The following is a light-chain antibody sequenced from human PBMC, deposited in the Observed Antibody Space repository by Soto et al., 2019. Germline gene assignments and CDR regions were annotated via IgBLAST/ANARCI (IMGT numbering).Light chain of an antibody. Sequence: DIQMTQSPSSLSASVGDRVTITCRASQSISSYLNWYQQKPGKAPKLLIYEASTLQSGVPSSFSGSGSGTDFTLIISSLQPEDFATYYCQQSFSTPPTLGPGTKV. V-gene: IGKV1-39*01. CDR3: QQSFSTPPT. J-gene: IGKJ1*01. CDR1: QSISSY. CDR2: EAS.